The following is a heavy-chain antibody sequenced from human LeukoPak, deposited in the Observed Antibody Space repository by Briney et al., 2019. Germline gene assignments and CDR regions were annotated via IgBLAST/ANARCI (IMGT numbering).Heavy chain of an antibody. V-gene: IGHV3-7*01. J-gene: IGHJ4*02. D-gene: IGHD3-10*01. CDR3: ARGGGSYYNDPRKETDY. Sequence: QPGGSLRLSCAGSGFTFSDYWMHWVRQAPGKGLEWVANIKQDGSEKFYVDSVKGRFTISRDNAKNSLYLQMNSLRAEDTAVYYCARGGGSYYNDPRKETDYWGQGTLVTVSS. CDR2: IKQDGSEK. CDR1: GFTFSDYW.